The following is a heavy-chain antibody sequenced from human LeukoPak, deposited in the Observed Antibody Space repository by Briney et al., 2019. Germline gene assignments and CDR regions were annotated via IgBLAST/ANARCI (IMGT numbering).Heavy chain of an antibody. J-gene: IGHJ5*02. Sequence: PGGSLRLSCAASGFSISSHWMHWVRQAPGKGLVWVSRINSDGSSTNYADSVKGRFTISRDNAKNTLNLQMNSLRAEDTALYYCVRSGGAGPDHWGQGTLVTVSS. D-gene: IGHD3-16*01. CDR2: INSDGSST. CDR1: GFSISSHW. V-gene: IGHV3-74*01. CDR3: VRSGGAGPDH.